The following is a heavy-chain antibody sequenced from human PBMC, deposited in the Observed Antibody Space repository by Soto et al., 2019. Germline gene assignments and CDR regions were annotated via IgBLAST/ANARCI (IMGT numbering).Heavy chain of an antibody. D-gene: IGHD6-13*01. V-gene: IGHV1-46*01. Sequence: QVQLVQSGAEVKKPGASVKVSCKAYGYTFTSYYMHWVRQAPGQGLEWMGIINPSGGSTSYAQKFQGRVTMTRDTSTSTVYMELSSLRSEDTAVYYCARGSMAAAGTGRWFDPWGQGTLVTVSS. CDR1: GYTFTSYY. CDR3: ARGSMAAAGTGRWFDP. CDR2: INPSGGST. J-gene: IGHJ5*02.